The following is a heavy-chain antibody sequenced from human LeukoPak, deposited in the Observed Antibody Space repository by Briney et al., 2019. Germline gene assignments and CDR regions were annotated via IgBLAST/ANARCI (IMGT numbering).Heavy chain of an antibody. CDR3: ARWGGTVAGNGVRYYYGMDV. V-gene: IGHV1-3*01. J-gene: IGHJ6*04. CDR1: GYTFTSYA. D-gene: IGHD6-19*01. Sequence: ASVKVSCKASGYTFTSYAMHWVRQAPGQRLEWMGWINAGNGNTKYSQKFQGRVTITRDTSASTAYMELSSLSSEDTAVYYCARWGGTVAGNGVRYYYGMDVWGKGTTVTVSS. CDR2: INAGNGNT.